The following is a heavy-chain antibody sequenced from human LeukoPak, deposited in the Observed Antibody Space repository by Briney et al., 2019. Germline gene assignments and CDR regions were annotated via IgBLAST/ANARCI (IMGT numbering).Heavy chain of an antibody. CDR1: GHTFADYY. CDR3: ARGVSSHSFDY. CDR2: INPYSGGT. V-gene: IGHV1-2*02. D-gene: IGHD2-2*01. Sequence: ASVKVSCKASGHTFADYYMHWVRQAPGQGLEWMGWINPYSGGTNYAQKLQGRVTVTRDTSITTLYIELRSLTSDDTAVYYCARGVSSHSFDYWGQGTLVTVSS. J-gene: IGHJ4*02.